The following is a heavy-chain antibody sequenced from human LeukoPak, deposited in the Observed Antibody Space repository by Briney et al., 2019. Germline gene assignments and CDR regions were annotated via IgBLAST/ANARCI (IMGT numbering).Heavy chain of an antibody. Sequence: SETLSLTCAVYGGSFSGYYWSWIRQPPGKGLEWIGEINHSGSTNYNPSLKSRVTISVDTSKNQFSLKLSSVTAADTAVYYCARVILPARQWLVQAVKGGENWFDPWGQGTLVTVSS. CDR2: INHSGST. V-gene: IGHV4-34*01. D-gene: IGHD6-19*01. J-gene: IGHJ5*02. CDR3: ARVILPARQWLVQAVKGGENWFDP. CDR1: GGSFSGYY.